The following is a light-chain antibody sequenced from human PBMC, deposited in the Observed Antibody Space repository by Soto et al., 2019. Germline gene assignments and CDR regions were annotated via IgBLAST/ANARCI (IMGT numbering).Light chain of an antibody. CDR1: QSISSY. V-gene: IGKV1-39*01. Sequence: DIQMTQSPSSLSASVGDRVTITCRASQSISSYLYWYQQKPGKAPKLLIYAASSLQSGVPSRFSGSGSGTDFTLAIISLQPEDFTTYYCQQSYSTLLTFGGGTKVEIK. J-gene: IGKJ4*01. CDR2: AAS. CDR3: QQSYSTLLT.